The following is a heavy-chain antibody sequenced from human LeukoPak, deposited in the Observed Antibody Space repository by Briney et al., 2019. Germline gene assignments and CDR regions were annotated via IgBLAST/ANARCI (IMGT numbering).Heavy chain of an antibody. D-gene: IGHD1-26*01. CDR3: ARQKWDSFDY. CDR1: GFTFSSYS. V-gene: IGHV3-30*03. CDR2: ISYDGSNK. J-gene: IGHJ4*02. Sequence: PGGSLRLSCAASGFTFSSYSMNWVRQAPGKGLEWVAVISYDGSNKYYADSVKGRFTISRDNSKNTLYLQMNSLRAEDTAVYYCARQKWDSFDYWGQGTPVTVSS.